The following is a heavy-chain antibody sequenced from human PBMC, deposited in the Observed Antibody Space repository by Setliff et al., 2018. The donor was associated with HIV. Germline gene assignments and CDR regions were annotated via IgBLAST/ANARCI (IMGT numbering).Heavy chain of an antibody. Sequence: PGGSLRLSCAASGINFSNAWMSWVRQAPGKGLEWVGRIKSKSNGETTDSAAPVKGRFTISGDDSKNTLYLQMNSLRTEDTAVYFCTTSQEYYFGSGTPVDYWGQGTLVTVSS. D-gene: IGHD3-10*01. J-gene: IGHJ4*02. CDR3: TTSQEYYFGSGTPVDY. CDR1: GINFSNAW. CDR2: IKSKSNGETT. V-gene: IGHV3-15*01.